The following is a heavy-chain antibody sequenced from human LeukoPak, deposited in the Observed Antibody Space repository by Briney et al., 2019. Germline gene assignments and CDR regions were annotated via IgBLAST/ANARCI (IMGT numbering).Heavy chain of an antibody. CDR2: INPSGGST. J-gene: IGHJ6*03. CDR3: ARDTSVWGSYRYTDRTYYYYYMDV. CDR1: GYTFTSYY. V-gene: IGHV1-46*01. Sequence: ASVKVSCKASGYTFTSYYMHWVRQAPGQGLECMGIINPSGGSTSYAQKFQGRVTMTTDTSTSTAYMELRSLRSDDTAVYYCARDTSVWGSYRYTDRTYYYYYMDVWGKGTTVTVSS. D-gene: IGHD3-16*02.